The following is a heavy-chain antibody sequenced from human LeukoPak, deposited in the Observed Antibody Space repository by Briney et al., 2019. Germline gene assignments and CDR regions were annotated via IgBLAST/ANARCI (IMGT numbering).Heavy chain of an antibody. J-gene: IGHJ4*02. V-gene: IGHV4-59*11. Sequence: SETLSLTCTVSGASMRTHYWSWLRQPPGEGLEWIGYFSYSGSTNYNPSLKSRVTLSVDTSTNQFSLKLNSMTAADTAVYYCARGERLGPGYWGQGTLVTVSS. CDR1: GASMRTHY. CDR2: FSYSGST. CDR3: ARGERLGPGY. D-gene: IGHD7-27*01.